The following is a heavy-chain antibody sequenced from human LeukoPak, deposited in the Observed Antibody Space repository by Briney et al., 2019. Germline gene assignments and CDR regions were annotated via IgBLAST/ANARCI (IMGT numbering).Heavy chain of an antibody. CDR1: GYSFTSYW. Sequence: GESLKISCKGSGYSFTSYWIGWVRQMPGKRLEWMGIIYPGDSDTRYSPSFQGQVTISADKSISTAYLQWSSLKASDTAMYYCARTAHSSGWYVGSFDYWGQGTLVTVSS. CDR3: ARTAHSSGWYVGSFDY. V-gene: IGHV5-51*01. D-gene: IGHD6-19*01. CDR2: IYPGDSDT. J-gene: IGHJ4*02.